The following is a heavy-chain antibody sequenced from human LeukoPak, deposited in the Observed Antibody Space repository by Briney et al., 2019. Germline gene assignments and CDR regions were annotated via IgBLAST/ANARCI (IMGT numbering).Heavy chain of an antibody. CDR1: GYTLTELS. V-gene: IGHV1-24*01. D-gene: IGHD4-17*01. Sequence: GASVKVSCKVSGYTLTELSMHWVRQAPGKGLEWMGGFDPVDGETIYAQKFQGRVTMTEDTSTDTAYMELSSLRSEDTAVYYCATVSKTVTTTWLYYFDYWGQGTLVTVSS. CDR2: FDPVDGET. CDR3: ATVSKTVTTTWLYYFDY. J-gene: IGHJ4*02.